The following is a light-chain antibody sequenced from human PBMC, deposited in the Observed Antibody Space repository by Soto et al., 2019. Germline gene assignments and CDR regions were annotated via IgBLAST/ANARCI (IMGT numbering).Light chain of an antibody. CDR2: RAS. V-gene: IGKV1-5*03. Sequence: DIQMTQSPSTLSASIGDRVTITCRASKSISRWLAWYQQKPQKPPKLLIYRASSLESGDPSRFSGSESGTEFTLTISSLQPDDSAIYYCQHYYSYPYTFGQGTKLEIK. J-gene: IGKJ2*01. CDR3: QHYYSYPYT. CDR1: KSISRW.